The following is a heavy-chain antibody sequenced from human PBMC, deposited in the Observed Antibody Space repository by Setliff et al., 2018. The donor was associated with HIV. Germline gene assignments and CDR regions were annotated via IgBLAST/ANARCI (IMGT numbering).Heavy chain of an antibody. CDR3: VKDASVSATNFYYFDV. Sequence: PGGSLRLSCAASGFTFDDYAMHWVRQAPGRGLEWVSTSSWYGRDIYYADSVRGRFTFSRDNAKKSLHLQMNSLKLEDTAIYFCVKDASVSATNFYYFDVWGKGTTVTVSS. CDR1: GFTFDDYA. CDR2: SSWYGRDI. J-gene: IGHJ6*03. V-gene: IGHV3-9*01.